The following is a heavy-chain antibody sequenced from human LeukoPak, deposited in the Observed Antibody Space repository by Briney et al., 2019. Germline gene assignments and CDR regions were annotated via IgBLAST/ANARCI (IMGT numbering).Heavy chain of an antibody. J-gene: IGHJ4*02. CDR1: GFTFSSYW. CDR2: IKQDGSEK. V-gene: IGHV3-7*01. Sequence: GGSLRLSCAASGFTFSSYWMSWVRQAPGKGLEWVANIKQDGSEKYYVDSVKGRFTISRDNAKDSLYLQMNSLRAEDTAVYYCAIQQWLASPIDYWGQGTLVTVSS. D-gene: IGHD6-19*01. CDR3: AIQQWLASPIDY.